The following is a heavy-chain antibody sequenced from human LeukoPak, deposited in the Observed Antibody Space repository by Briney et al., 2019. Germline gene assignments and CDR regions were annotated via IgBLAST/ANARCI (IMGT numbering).Heavy chain of an antibody. CDR1: GGSFSGYY. CDR2: INHSGST. J-gene: IGHJ1*01. D-gene: IGHD1-14*01. CDR3: ARISNGNQQPGAPEYFQH. Sequence: PSETLSLTCAVYGGSFSGYYWSWIRQPPGKGLEWIGEINHSGSTNYNPTLKSRVTISVDTSKNQFSLKLSSVTAADTAVYYCARISNGNQQPGAPEYFQHWGQGTLVTASS. V-gene: IGHV4-34*01.